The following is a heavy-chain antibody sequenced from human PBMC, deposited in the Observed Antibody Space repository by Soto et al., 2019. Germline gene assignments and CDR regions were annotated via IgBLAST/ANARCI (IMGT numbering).Heavy chain of an antibody. CDR3: ARVGPYYYDSSGYSPFDY. V-gene: IGHV4-31*03. Sequence: SETLSLTCTVSGGPISSGGYYWSWIRQHPGKGLEWIGYIYYSGSTYYNPSLKSRVTISVDTSKNQFSLKLSSVTAADTAVYYCARVGPYYYDSSGYSPFDYWGQGTLVTVSS. J-gene: IGHJ4*02. CDR1: GGPISSGGYY. CDR2: IYYSGST. D-gene: IGHD3-22*01.